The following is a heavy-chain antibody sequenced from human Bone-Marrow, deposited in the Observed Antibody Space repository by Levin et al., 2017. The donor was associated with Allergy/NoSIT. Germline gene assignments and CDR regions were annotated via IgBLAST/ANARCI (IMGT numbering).Heavy chain of an antibody. D-gene: IGHD5/OR15-5a*01. CDR2: IFYSGST. CDR1: GGSIRTSRYF. V-gene: IGHV4-39*07. CDR3: ARVAFSTTGYFDS. J-gene: IGHJ4*02. Sequence: SETLSLTCTVSGGSIRTSRYFWGWIRQPPGKGLEWIGSIFYSGSTSYRPSLQSRVSLSVDTSKNQFSLNLNSVTAADTAIYDCARVAFSTTGYFDSWGRGTLLTVSS.